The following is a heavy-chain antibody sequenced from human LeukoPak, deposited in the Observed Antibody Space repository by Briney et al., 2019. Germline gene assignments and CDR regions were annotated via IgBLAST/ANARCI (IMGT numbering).Heavy chain of an antibody. D-gene: IGHD3-10*01. CDR3: ATTRREDGSGSFDY. J-gene: IGHJ4*02. V-gene: IGHV4-59*08. Sequence: SETLSLTCTVSGASISSSYWSWIRQPPGKGLEWIGYIYYSGSTNYNPSLKSRVTISVDTSKNQFSLKLSSVTAADTAVYYCATTRREDGSGSFDYWGQGTLVTVSS. CDR2: IYYSGST. CDR1: GASISSSY.